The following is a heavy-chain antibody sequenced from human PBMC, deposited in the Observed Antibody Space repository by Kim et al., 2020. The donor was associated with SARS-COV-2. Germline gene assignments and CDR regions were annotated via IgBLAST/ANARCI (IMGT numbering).Heavy chain of an antibody. CDR1: GYTFTSYY. Sequence: ASVKVSCKASGYTFTSYYMHWVRQAPGQGLEWMGIINPSGGSTSYAQKFQGRVTMTRDTSTSTVYMELSSLRSEDTAVYYCAREGRIAAAGDYYYYGMDVWGQGTTVTVSS. CDR3: AREGRIAAAGDYYYYGMDV. V-gene: IGHV1-46*01. CDR2: INPSGGST. J-gene: IGHJ6*02. D-gene: IGHD6-13*01.